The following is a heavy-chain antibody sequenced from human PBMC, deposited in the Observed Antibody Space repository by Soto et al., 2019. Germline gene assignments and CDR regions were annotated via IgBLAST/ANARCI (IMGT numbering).Heavy chain of an antibody. J-gene: IGHJ6*02. CDR1: GYTFTSYA. CDR3: ARHNWNLGGVDV. CDR2: INADNGDT. D-gene: IGHD1-7*01. Sequence: QVQLVQSGAEEKKPGASVKVSCKASGYTFTSYAIHWVRQAPGQRLEWMGWINADNGDTKYSQMFQGRVTITRDTTASTGYMELSSLRSEDTAVYYCARHNWNLGGVDVWGQGTTVTVSS. V-gene: IGHV1-3*05.